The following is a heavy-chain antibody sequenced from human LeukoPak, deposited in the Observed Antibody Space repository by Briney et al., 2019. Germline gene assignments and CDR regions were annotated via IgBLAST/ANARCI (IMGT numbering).Heavy chain of an antibody. Sequence: ASVKVSCRASGYTFTGYYMHWVRQAPGQGLEWMGWINPNSGGTNYAQKFQGRVTMTRDTSISTAYMELSRLRSDDTAVYYCARPRRDGYYFDYWGQGTPVTVSS. V-gene: IGHV1-2*02. J-gene: IGHJ4*02. D-gene: IGHD5-24*01. CDR2: INPNSGGT. CDR1: GYTFTGYY. CDR3: ARPRRDGYYFDY.